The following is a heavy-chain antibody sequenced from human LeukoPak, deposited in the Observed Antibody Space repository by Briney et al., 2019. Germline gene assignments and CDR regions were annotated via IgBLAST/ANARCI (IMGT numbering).Heavy chain of an antibody. J-gene: IGHJ5*02. Sequence: GGSLRLSCAASGFTFSSYAMSWVRQAPGKGLEWVSAISGSGGSTYYADSVKGRFTISRDNSKNTLYLQMNSLRAEDTAVYYCAKDEMAGTNALPHWFDPWGQGTLVTVSS. V-gene: IGHV3-23*01. CDR1: GFTFSSYA. D-gene: IGHD6-19*01. CDR2: ISGSGGST. CDR3: AKDEMAGTNALPHWFDP.